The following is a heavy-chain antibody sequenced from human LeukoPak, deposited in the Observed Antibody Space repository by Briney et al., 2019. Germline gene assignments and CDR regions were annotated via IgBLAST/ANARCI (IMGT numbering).Heavy chain of an antibody. CDR2: ISAYNGNT. D-gene: IGHD6-19*01. Sequence: ASVTVSCTASGYTFTSYGISWVRQAPGQGLEWMGWISAYNGNTNYARKLQGRVTMTTDTSTSTAYIELRSLRSDDTAVYYCARVLGQWLAIYYFDYWGQGTLVTVSS. J-gene: IGHJ4*02. CDR1: GYTFTSYG. CDR3: ARVLGQWLAIYYFDY. V-gene: IGHV1-18*01.